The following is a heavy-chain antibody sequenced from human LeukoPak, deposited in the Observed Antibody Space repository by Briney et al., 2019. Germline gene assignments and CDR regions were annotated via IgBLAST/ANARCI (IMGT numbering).Heavy chain of an antibody. CDR3: ARYSWTETTWL. CDR2: ISYDGNNK. D-gene: IGHD4-17*01. J-gene: IGHJ4*02. Sequence: PGGSLRLSCTASRFTFSTYPVHWVRQAPGKGLEWVAFISYDGNNKYYEDSVKGRFIISRDNSKNTLYLQMNSLRPEDTAVYYCARYSWTETTWLWGQGTLVTVSS. CDR1: RFTFSTYP. V-gene: IGHV3-30-3*01.